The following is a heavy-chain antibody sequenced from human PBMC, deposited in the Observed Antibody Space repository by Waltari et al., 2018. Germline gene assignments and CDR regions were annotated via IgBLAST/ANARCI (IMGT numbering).Heavy chain of an antibody. CDR1: GFIFSTYA. CDR3: AKGKIGQQLVRDFDY. CDR2: IRYDGSNE. J-gene: IGHJ4*02. V-gene: IGHV3-30*02. Sequence: VQLVESGGGVVQPGVSLRLSCAASGFIFSTYAMHWVRQAPGKGLEWSSFIRYDGSNEYYADSVKGRFTISRDNSKNTLYLQMNSLRAEDTAVYYCAKGKIGQQLVRDFDYWGQGTLVTVSS. D-gene: IGHD6-13*01.